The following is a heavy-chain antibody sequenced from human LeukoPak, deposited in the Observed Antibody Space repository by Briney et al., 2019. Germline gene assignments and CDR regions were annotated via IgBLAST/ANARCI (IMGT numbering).Heavy chain of an antibody. CDR3: ARGARGVAGDYRYGMDV. Sequence: TGGSLRLSCAASGFTFSDHYMDWVRQAPGKGLEWVGRARDTANSYSTEHAASVKGRFTVSRDESHNSLYLRMNSLKTEDTAVYFCARGARGVAGDYRYGMDVWGQGTTVTVSS. CDR2: ARDTANSYST. V-gene: IGHV3-72*01. J-gene: IGHJ6*02. D-gene: IGHD6-19*01. CDR1: GFTFSDHY.